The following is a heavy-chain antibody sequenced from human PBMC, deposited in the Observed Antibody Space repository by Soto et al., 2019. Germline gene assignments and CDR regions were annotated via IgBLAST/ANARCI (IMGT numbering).Heavy chain of an antibody. V-gene: IGHV1-3*01. CDR2: INAGNGNT. J-gene: IGHJ5*02. CDR3: ARDLVAVADDYHWFDP. D-gene: IGHD6-19*01. CDR1: GYTFTSYA. Sequence: PSVKVSCKASGYTFTSYAMHWVRQAPGQRLEWMGWINAGNGNTKYSQKFQGRVTITRDTSASTAYMELSSLRSEDTAVYYCARDLVAVADDYHWFDPWGQGTLVTV.